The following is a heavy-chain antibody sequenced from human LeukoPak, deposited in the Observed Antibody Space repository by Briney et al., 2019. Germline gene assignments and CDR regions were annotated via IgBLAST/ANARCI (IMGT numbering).Heavy chain of an antibody. V-gene: IGHV3-7*03. CDR2: INQPGSQK. J-gene: IGHJ4*02. Sequence: GGSLRLSCVASGFTFSYSWMIWVRQAPGKGLEWVANINQPGSQKYHVDSVKGRFTISRDNARNSLLLQMNSLTADDTAVYYCARGLGKGSSDYWGQGTLVTVSS. CDR3: ARGLGKGSSDY. D-gene: IGHD6-6*01. CDR1: GFTFSYSW.